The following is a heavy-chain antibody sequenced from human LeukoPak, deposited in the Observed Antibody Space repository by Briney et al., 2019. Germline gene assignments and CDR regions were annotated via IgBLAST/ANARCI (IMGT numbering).Heavy chain of an antibody. CDR2: IYYSGST. CDR1: GGSISSYY. CDR3: ARVIEHGQSDY. V-gene: IGHV4-59*01. J-gene: IGHJ4*02. D-gene: IGHD1/OR15-1a*01. Sequence: SETLSLTCTVSGGSISSYYWSWIRQPPGKGLEWIGYIYYSGSTNYNPSLKSRVTISVDTSKNQFSLKLSSVTAADTAVYYCARVIEHGQSDYWGQGILVTVSS.